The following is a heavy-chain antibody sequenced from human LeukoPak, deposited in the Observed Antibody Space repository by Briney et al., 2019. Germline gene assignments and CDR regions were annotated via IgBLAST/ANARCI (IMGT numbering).Heavy chain of an antibody. CDR1: GFTVSSNY. Sequence: TGGSLRLSCAASGFTVSSNYMSWVRQAPGKGLEWVSVIYSGGSTYYADSVKGRFTISRDNSKNTVYLQMNSLRVEDTAVYYCAKSLYGGCDYWGQGTVVTVSS. J-gene: IGHJ4*02. D-gene: IGHD3-16*02. V-gene: IGHV3-53*01. CDR2: IYSGGST. CDR3: AKSLYGGCDY.